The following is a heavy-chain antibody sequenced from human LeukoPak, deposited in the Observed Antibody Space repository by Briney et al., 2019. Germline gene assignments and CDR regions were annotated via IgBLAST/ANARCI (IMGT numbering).Heavy chain of an antibody. Sequence: AAVKVSCKASGYTFTSYDFNLGRQATGQGLGGRGWMDPNSGNTGYAQKLQGRVNMPRNTSISTAYMELSSLRSEDTAVYYCARLDYYDTIGYDAFDIWGQGTMVTVSS. CDR2: MDPNSGNT. CDR3: ARLDYYDTIGYDAFDI. V-gene: IGHV1-8*01. CDR1: GYTFTSYD. J-gene: IGHJ3*02. D-gene: IGHD3-22*01.